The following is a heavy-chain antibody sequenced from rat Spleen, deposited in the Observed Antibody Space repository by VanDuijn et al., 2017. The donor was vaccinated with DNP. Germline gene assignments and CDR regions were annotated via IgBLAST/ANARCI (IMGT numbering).Heavy chain of an antibody. CDR1: GFTFSAYN. J-gene: IGHJ2*01. V-gene: IGHV5S10*01. Sequence: EVRLVESGGGLVQPGNSLRLSCAASGFTFSAYNMAWVRQAPKKALEWVATITYDGSRTYYRDSVKGRFTISRENAENTVYLQMSSLRSEETATYYCANYNYYDGTYWGQGVMVTVSS. CDR2: ITYDGSRT. D-gene: IGHD1-12*02. CDR3: ANYNYYDGTY.